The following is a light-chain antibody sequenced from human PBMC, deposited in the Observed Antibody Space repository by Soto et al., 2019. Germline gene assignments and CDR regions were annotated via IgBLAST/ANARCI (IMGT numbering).Light chain of an antibody. Sequence: EIVLSQAPATLSLSTRERATLSCRASQSVSAYLAWYQQKPDQAPRLLIYDASNRATGIPARFSGSGSGTDFTLTISSLEPEDFAVYYCQQRSNWPWTFGQGTNVDVK. V-gene: IGKV3-11*01. J-gene: IGKJ1*01. CDR1: QSVSAY. CDR2: DAS. CDR3: QQRSNWPWT.